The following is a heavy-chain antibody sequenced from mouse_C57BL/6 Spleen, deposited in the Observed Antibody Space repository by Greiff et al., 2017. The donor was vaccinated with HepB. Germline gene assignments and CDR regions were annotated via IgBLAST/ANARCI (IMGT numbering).Heavy chain of an antibody. CDR2: ISSGGSYT. CDR1: GFTFSSYG. J-gene: IGHJ3*01. Sequence: EVQGVESGGDLVKPGGSLKLSCAASGFTFSSYGMSWVRQTPDKRLEWVATISSGGSYTYYPDSVKGRFTISRDNAKNTLYLQMSSLKSEDTAMYYCARPFITTVVATPAWFAYWGQGTLVTVSA. D-gene: IGHD1-1*01. CDR3: ARPFITTVVATPAWFAY. V-gene: IGHV5-6*01.